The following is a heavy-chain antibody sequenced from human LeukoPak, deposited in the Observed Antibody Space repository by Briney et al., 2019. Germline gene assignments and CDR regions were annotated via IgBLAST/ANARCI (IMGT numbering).Heavy chain of an antibody. D-gene: IGHD1-26*01. CDR2: FDPEDGET. CDR1: GYTLTELS. J-gene: IGHJ5*02. CDR3: ATFELGSYEGWFDP. V-gene: IGHV1-24*01. Sequence: ASVKVSCKVSGYTLTELSMHWVRQAPGKGLEWMGGFDPEDGETIYAQKFQGRVTMTEDTSTDTAYMELSSLRSEDTAVYYWATFELGSYEGWFDPWGQGALVTVSS.